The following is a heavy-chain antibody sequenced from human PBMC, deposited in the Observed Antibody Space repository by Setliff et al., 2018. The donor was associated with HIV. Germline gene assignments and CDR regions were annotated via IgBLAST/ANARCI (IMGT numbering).Heavy chain of an antibody. CDR2: INAGNGNT. Sequence: ASVKVSCKASGYTFTNYAMHWVRQAPGQRLEWMGWINAGNGNTKYSQKLQGRVTMTTDTSTSTAYMELSSLRSEDTAVYYCARGHSGPRDRAFDIWGQGTMVTVSS. CDR1: GYTFTNYA. CDR3: ARGHSGPRDRAFDI. D-gene: IGHD5-12*01. J-gene: IGHJ3*02. V-gene: IGHV1-3*01.